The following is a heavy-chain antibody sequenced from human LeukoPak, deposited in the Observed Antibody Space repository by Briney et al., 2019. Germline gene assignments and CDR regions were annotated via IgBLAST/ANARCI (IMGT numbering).Heavy chain of an antibody. CDR2: INHSGST. CDR1: GGSISGYY. CDR3: ARRGTYYDYVWGSYRPGNWFDP. D-gene: IGHD3-16*02. V-gene: IGHV4-34*01. J-gene: IGHJ5*02. Sequence: PSETLSLTCTVSGGSISGYYWSWIRQPPGKGLEWIGEINHSGSTNYNPSLKSRVTISVDTSKNQFSLKLSSVTAADTAVYYCARRGTYYDYVWGSYRPGNWFDPWGQGTLVTVSS.